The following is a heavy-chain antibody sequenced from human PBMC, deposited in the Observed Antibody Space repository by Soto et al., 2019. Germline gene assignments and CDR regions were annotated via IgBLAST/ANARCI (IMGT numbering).Heavy chain of an antibody. CDR1: GFTSRDYY. Sequence: QAQLVESGGRLVEPGGSLRLSCAVSGFTSRDYYMTWIRQAPGKGLEWLAYISKSNLDTKYAASGAGRFLISRDIAKNTLHLEILSLTANDTAVYYCARGDAYVDGDSGLDVWGQGTTVTVSS. CDR3: ARGDAYVDGDSGLDV. CDR2: ISKSNLDT. D-gene: IGHD3-10*02. V-gene: IGHV3-11*06. J-gene: IGHJ6*02.